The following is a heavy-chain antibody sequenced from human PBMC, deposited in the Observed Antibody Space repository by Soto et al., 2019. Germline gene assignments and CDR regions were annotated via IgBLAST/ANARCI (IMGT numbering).Heavy chain of an antibody. CDR2: IYYSGST. V-gene: IGHV4-59*01. CDR3: ARGWDGYGSGIN. Sequence: SETLSLTCAVYGGSFSGYYWSWIRQPPGKGLEWIGYIYYSGSTNYNPSLKGRVTISVDTSKNQFSLKLSSVTAADTAVYYCARGWDGYGSGINWGQGTLVTVSS. CDR1: GGSFSGYY. J-gene: IGHJ4*02. D-gene: IGHD3-10*01.